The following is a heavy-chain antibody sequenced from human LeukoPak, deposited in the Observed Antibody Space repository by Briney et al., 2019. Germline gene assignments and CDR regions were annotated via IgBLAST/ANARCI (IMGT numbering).Heavy chain of an antibody. CDR1: GFTFSNYW. V-gene: IGHV3-7*01. CDR3: ASPEWLPDSIDI. D-gene: IGHD3-3*01. J-gene: IGHJ3*02. Sequence: GGSLRLSCAASGFTFSNYWMTWVRQAPGKGLEWVANIKQDGSEKYYVDSVKGRFTISRDNAKNSLYLQMNNLRAEATAVYYCASPEWLPDSIDIWGQGTMVTVSS. CDR2: IKQDGSEK.